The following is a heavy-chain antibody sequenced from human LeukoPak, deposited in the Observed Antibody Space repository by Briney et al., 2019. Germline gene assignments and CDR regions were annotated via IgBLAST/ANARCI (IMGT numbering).Heavy chain of an antibody. CDR1: GGTFSSYA. CDR2: IIPILGIA. V-gene: IGHV1-69*04. Sequence: RASVKVSCKASGGTFSSYAISWVRQAPGQGLEWMGRIIPILGIANYAQKFQGRVTITADKSTSTAYMELSSLRSEDTAVYYCARGKEDGLRYFDWLLHYYYGMDVWGQGTTVTVSS. J-gene: IGHJ6*02. D-gene: IGHD3-9*01. CDR3: ARGKEDGLRYFDWLLHYYYGMDV.